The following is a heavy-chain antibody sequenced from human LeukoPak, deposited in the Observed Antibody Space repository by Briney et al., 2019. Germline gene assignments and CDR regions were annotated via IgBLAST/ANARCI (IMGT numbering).Heavy chain of an antibody. V-gene: IGHV3-64D*06. CDR2: ISNNGGTT. J-gene: IGHJ6*02. Sequence: GSLRLSCSASGFIFSSYAMYWVRQAPGKRLEYVSAISNNGGTTYYADSVKGRFTISRDNSKKTLYLQMSSLRPEDTAEYYCVRSSGSMDVWGQGTTVTVSS. D-gene: IGHD3-10*01. CDR1: GFIFSSYA. CDR3: VRSSGSMDV.